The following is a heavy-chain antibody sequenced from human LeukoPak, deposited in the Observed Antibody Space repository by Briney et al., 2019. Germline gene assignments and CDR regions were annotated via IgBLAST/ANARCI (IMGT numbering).Heavy chain of an antibody. J-gene: IGHJ4*02. CDR1: GGSISSYY. CDR2: IYYSGST. V-gene: IGHV4-59*08. CDR3: ARQTAGIALDY. Sequence: SETLSLTCTVSGGSISSYYWNWIRQPPGKGLEWIGYIYYSGSTNYNPSLKSRVTISVDTSKNQFSLKLSSVTAADTAVYYCARQTAGIALDYWGQGTLVTVSS. D-gene: IGHD6-13*01.